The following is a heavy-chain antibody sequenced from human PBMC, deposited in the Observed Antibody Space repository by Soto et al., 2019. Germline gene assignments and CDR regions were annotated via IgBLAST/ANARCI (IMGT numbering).Heavy chain of an antibody. D-gene: IGHD1-26*01. Sequence: SETLSLTCTVSGGSISSYYWSCIRQPAGKGLEWIVRIYTSGSTNYTPSLNIRVTMSVDTSKNQFSLKLSSVTAADTAVYYCARDRPTYSGSYWGGQPTYNWFDPWGQGTLVTVPQ. V-gene: IGHV4-4*07. CDR3: ARDRPTYSGSYWGGQPTYNWFDP. CDR1: GGSISSYY. CDR2: IYTSGST. J-gene: IGHJ5*02.